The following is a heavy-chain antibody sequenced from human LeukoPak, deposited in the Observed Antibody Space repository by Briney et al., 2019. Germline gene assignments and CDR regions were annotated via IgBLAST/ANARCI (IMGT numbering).Heavy chain of an antibody. Sequence: GESLKISCKGSGYSFTSYWIGWVRQMPGKGLKWMGIIYPDDSDTRYSPSFQGQVTISADKSISTAYLQWSSLKASDTAMYYCARHKYYGSGSYSWFDPWGQGTLVTVSS. D-gene: IGHD3-10*01. J-gene: IGHJ5*02. CDR2: IYPDDSDT. CDR1: GYSFTSYW. V-gene: IGHV5-51*01. CDR3: ARHKYYGSGSYSWFDP.